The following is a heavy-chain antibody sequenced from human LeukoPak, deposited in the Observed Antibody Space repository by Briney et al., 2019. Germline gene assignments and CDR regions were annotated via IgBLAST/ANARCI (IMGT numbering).Heavy chain of an antibody. CDR2: IYYSGST. CDR3: ARLRAHDYSFDY. CDR1: GGSISSYY. J-gene: IGHJ4*02. V-gene: IGHV4-59*01. D-gene: IGHD4-11*01. Sequence: PSETLSLTCTVSGGSISSYYWSWIRQPPGKGLGGFGYIYYSGSTNYNPSLKSRVTISVDTSKNQFSLKLSSVTAADTAVYYCARLRAHDYSFDYWGQGTLVTVSS.